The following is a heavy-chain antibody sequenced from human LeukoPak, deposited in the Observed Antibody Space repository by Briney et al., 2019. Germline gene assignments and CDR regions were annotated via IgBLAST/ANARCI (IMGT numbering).Heavy chain of an antibody. CDR3: ARYDSSGYYYRDWFDP. V-gene: IGHV1-18*01. CDR2: ISAYNGNT. Sequence: GASVKVSCKASGYTFTNYGISWVRQAPGQGLEWMGWISAYNGNTNYAQKLQGRVTMTTDTSTSTAYMELRSLRSDDTAVYYCARYDSSGYYYRDWFDPWGQGTLVTVSS. CDR1: GYTFTNYG. J-gene: IGHJ5*02. D-gene: IGHD3-22*01.